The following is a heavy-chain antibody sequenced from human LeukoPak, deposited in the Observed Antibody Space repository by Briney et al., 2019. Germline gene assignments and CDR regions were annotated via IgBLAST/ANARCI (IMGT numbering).Heavy chain of an antibody. V-gene: IGHV3-23*01. Sequence: PGGSLRLSCAASGFSFSSYAMRWVRQAPGKGLEWVSAISGSGGSTYYADSVKGRFTISRDNSKNTLYLQMNSLRAEDTAVYYCAKEAHYYDSSGVDYWGQGTLVTVSS. CDR2: ISGSGGST. CDR1: GFSFSSYA. CDR3: AKEAHYYDSSGVDY. J-gene: IGHJ4*02. D-gene: IGHD3-22*01.